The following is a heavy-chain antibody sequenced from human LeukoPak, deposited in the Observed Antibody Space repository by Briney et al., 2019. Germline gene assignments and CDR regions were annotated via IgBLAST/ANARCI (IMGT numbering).Heavy chain of an antibody. V-gene: IGHV3-48*04. Sequence: GGSLRLSCAASGFTFNNYIMTWVRQAPGRGLEWVSYISSSGSTIYYADSVKGRFTISRDNAKNSLYLQMNSLRAEDTAVYYCARALGPDSSGSLYWGQGTLVTVSS. CDR1: GFTFNNYI. CDR3: ARALGPDSSGSLY. CDR2: ISSSGSTI. J-gene: IGHJ4*02. D-gene: IGHD3-22*01.